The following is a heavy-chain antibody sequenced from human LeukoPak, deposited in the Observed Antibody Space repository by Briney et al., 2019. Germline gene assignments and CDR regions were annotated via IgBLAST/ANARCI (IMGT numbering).Heavy chain of an antibody. D-gene: IGHD2-2*01. Sequence: SVKVSCKASGGTFSSYAISWVRQAPGQGLECMGGIIPIFGTANYAQKFQGRVTITADESTSTAYMELSSLRSEDTAVYYCAKYCSSTSCYAFDIWGQGTMVTVSS. V-gene: IGHV1-69*13. CDR1: GGTFSSYA. J-gene: IGHJ3*02. CDR2: IIPIFGTA. CDR3: AKYCSSTSCYAFDI.